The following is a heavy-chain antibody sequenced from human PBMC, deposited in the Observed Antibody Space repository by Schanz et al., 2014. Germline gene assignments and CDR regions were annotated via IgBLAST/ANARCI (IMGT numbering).Heavy chain of an antibody. CDR2: INWNGGDT. D-gene: IGHD1-1*01. CDR1: GFIFDDYG. CDR3: ARDGAELYYFDD. J-gene: IGHJ4*02. V-gene: IGHV3-20*04. Sequence: EVQLVESGGGVVRPGGSLRLSCAASGFIFDDYGMSWVRQVPGKGLEWVSGINWNGGDTSYADSVKGRFTISRDNAKNSLYLQMNGLRAEDTAVFYCARDGAELYYFDDWGQGTLVTVSS.